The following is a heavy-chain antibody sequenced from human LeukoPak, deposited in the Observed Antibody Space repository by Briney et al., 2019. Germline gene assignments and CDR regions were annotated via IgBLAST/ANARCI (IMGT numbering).Heavy chain of an antibody. D-gene: IGHD3-9*01. V-gene: IGHV1-46*01. CDR1: GYTFTTYY. CDR2: INPSGGST. Sequence: GASVKVSCKASGYTFTTYYVHWVRQAPGQGLELMGIINPSGGSTTYAQKFRGRLTMTRDMSTSTVYMELSSLRSEDTAVYYCAKGSKALVFTRDHYMDVWGKGTTVTISS. CDR3: AKGSKALVFTRDHYMDV. J-gene: IGHJ6*03.